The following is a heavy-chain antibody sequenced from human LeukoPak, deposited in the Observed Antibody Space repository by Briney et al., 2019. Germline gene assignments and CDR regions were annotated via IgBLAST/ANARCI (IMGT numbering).Heavy chain of an antibody. J-gene: IGHJ4*02. Sequence: ASVKVSCKASGYTFTTYGIHWLRQAPGQRLEWVGWINVGNGNTKYSEKFQGRVTITRDTSASTAYMELSSLRSEDTAVYYCARDSAWLVNWGQGTLVTVSS. CDR2: INVGNGNT. D-gene: IGHD6-19*01. V-gene: IGHV1-3*01. CDR3: ARDSAWLVN. CDR1: GYTFTTYG.